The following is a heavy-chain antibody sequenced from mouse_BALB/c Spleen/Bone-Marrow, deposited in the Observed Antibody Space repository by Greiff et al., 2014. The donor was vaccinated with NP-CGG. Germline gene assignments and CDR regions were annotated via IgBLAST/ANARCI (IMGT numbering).Heavy chain of an antibody. CDR1: GYRFNSYW. Sequence: VKLVQSGADLMKPGASVKISCKATGYRFNSYWIEWVKQRPGHGLEWIGEIFPGSGSTNFNEKFKGKATFTAYTSSNTAYMQISSLTSEDSAVECCARLGIRSFDYWGQGTTLTVSS. CDR3: ARLGIRSFDY. V-gene: IGHV1-9*01. D-gene: IGHD3-1*01. J-gene: IGHJ2*01. CDR2: IFPGSGST.